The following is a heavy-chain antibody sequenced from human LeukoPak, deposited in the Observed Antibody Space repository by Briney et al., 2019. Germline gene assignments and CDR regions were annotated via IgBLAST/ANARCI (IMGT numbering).Heavy chain of an antibody. Sequence: PGGSLRLSCAASGFTLRNYWMHWVRQAPGKGLVCVSHINGDGSNTGYADSVKGRFTISRDNAKNSLYLQINSLRAEDTAVYYCARGNYPSSFDSWGQGTLVTVSS. CDR3: ARGNYPSSFDS. CDR1: GFTLRNYW. J-gene: IGHJ4*02. D-gene: IGHD5-24*01. V-gene: IGHV3-74*01. CDR2: INGDGSNT.